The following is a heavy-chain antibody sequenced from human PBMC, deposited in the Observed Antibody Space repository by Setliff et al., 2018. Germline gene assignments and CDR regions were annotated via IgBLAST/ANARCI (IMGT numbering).Heavy chain of an antibody. Sequence: SVKVSCKASGGTFSSYAISWVRQAPGQGLEWMGRIIPIFGTANYAQKFQGRVTITADKSTSTAYMELSSLRSEDTAVYYCARATGIGWPFDYWGQGTLVTVSS. D-gene: IGHD6-13*01. V-gene: IGHV1-69*06. CDR3: ARATGIGWPFDY. CDR2: IIPIFGTA. J-gene: IGHJ4*02. CDR1: GGTFSSYA.